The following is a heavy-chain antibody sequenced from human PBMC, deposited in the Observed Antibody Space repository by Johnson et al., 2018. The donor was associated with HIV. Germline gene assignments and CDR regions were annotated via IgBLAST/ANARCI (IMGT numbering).Heavy chain of an antibody. Sequence: QVQLVESGGGLVKPGGSLRLSCAASGFTFSDYYMSWIRQAPGKGLEWVSYISSSGRTIYYADSVKGRFTISRDNAKNSLYLQMNSLRAEDTAVYYCARDGRDKVVVVAAVEDAFDIWGQGTMVTVSS. CDR1: GFTFSDYY. CDR3: ARDGRDKVVVVAAVEDAFDI. CDR2: ISSSGRTI. J-gene: IGHJ3*02. D-gene: IGHD2-15*01. V-gene: IGHV3-11*04.